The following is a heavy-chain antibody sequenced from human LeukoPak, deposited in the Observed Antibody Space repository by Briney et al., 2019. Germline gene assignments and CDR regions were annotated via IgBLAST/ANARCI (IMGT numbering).Heavy chain of an antibody. CDR1: GVTLSNYG. V-gene: IGHV3-23*01. CDR3: AKRGVVIRVILVGFHKEAYYFDS. D-gene: IGHD3-22*01. CDR2: ISGSGGST. J-gene: IGHJ4*02. Sequence: GGSLRLSCAVSGVTLSNYGMSWVRQAPGKGLEWVAGISGSGGSTNYADSVKGRFTISRDNPKNTLYLQMNSLRAEDTAMYFCAKRGVVIRVILVGFHKEAYYFDSWGQGALVTVSS.